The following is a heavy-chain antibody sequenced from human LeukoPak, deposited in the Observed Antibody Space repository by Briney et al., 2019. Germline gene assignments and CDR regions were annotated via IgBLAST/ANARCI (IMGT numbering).Heavy chain of an antibody. D-gene: IGHD6-13*01. CDR1: GFTFDDYA. CDR2: ISWNSGSI. CDR3: AKGDSKLIAAAGY. Sequence: GGSLRLSCAASGFTFDDYAMHWVRQAPGKGLEWVSGISWNSGSIGYADSVKGRFTISRDNAKNSLYLQMNSLRAEDTALYYCAKGDSKLIAAAGYWGQGTLVTVSS. V-gene: IGHV3-9*01. J-gene: IGHJ4*02.